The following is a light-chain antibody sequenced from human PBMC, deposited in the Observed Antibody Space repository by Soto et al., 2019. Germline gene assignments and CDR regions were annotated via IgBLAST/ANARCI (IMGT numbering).Light chain of an antibody. CDR2: DVS. J-gene: IGLJ1*01. V-gene: IGLV2-11*01. CDR1: SSDVGCYNY. CDR3: CSYAASYSPV. Sequence: QSVLTQPRSVSGSPGQSVTISCTGTSSDVGCYNYVSWYQEQPGKAPKLMIYDVSKRPSGVPDRFSGSKSGNTASLTISGLQAEDEADYYCCSYAASYSPVLGTGTKV.